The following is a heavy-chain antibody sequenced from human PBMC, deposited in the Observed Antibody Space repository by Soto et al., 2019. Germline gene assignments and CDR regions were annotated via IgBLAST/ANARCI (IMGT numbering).Heavy chain of an antibody. CDR2: IIPIFGTA. CDR3: ARGGYDILTGYGFDY. D-gene: IGHD3-9*01. CDR1: GGTFSSYA. Sequence: SVKVSCKASGGTFSSYAISWVRQAPGQGLEWMGGIIPIFGTANYAQKFQGRVTITADESTSTAYMELSSLRSEDTAVYYCARGGYDILTGYGFDYWGHGTLVTVSS. J-gene: IGHJ4*01. V-gene: IGHV1-69*13.